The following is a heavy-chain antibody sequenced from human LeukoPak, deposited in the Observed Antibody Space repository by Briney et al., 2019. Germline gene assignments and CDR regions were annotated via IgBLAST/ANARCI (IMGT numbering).Heavy chain of an antibody. J-gene: IGHJ6*03. D-gene: IGHD4-17*01. CDR2: VIPNFETT. CDR1: GGIFSSYA. Sequence: ASEKVSCKASGGIFSSYAISWVRQAPGQGLEWMGRVIPNFETTTYAQKFQGRVTITADKTADTVYMDLSSLTSEDTAVYYCARDLGDYVGSHYYMDVWGKGTTVTVSS. CDR3: ARDLGDYVGSHYYMDV. V-gene: IGHV1-69*06.